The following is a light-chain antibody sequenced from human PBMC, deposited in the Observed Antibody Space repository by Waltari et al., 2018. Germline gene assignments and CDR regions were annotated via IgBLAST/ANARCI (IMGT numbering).Light chain of an antibody. CDR1: SSNIGSKT. V-gene: IGLV1-44*01. J-gene: IGLJ2*01. CDR3: AAWDDSLDGHVV. Sequence: QSVLTQPPSASGTPGHRVTISCSGTSSNIGSKTVNWYQQLPGTAPNLLIYSNDQRPSGVPDLFSGSKSGTSASLAISGLQSEDEADYYCAAWDDSLDGHVVFGGGTKVTVL. CDR2: SND.